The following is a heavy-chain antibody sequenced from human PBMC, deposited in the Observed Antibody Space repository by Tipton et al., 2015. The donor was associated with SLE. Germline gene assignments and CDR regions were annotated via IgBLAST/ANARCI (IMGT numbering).Heavy chain of an antibody. Sequence: TLSLTCSVSGGSINNYYWNWIRQSPGKGLEWLGYISYSGTTNYNPSVKSRLSISVDTSKNQFYLKLTSLTAADTAVYYCARGGWRHAFDVWGQGTMGTVSS. V-gene: IGHV4-59*01. J-gene: IGHJ3*01. CDR2: ISYSGTT. CDR1: GGSINNYY. D-gene: IGHD2-15*01. CDR3: ARGGWRHAFDV.